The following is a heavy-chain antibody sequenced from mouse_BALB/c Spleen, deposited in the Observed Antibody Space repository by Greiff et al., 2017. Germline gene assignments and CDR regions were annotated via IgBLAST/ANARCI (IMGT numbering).Heavy chain of an antibody. Sequence: EVKVEESGGGLVKPGGSLKLSCAASGFTFSDYYMYWVRQTPEKRLEWVATISDGGSYTYYPDSVKGRFTISRDNAKNNLYLQMSSLKSEDTAMYYCARGSYGNWFAYWGQGTLVTVSA. D-gene: IGHD2-1*01. CDR2: ISDGGSYT. J-gene: IGHJ3*01. CDR1: GFTFSDYY. CDR3: ARGSYGNWFAY. V-gene: IGHV5-4*02.